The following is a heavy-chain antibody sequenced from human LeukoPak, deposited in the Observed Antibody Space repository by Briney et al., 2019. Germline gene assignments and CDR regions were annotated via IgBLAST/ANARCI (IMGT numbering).Heavy chain of an antibody. CDR3: GNSSGWLVLFFDY. J-gene: IGHJ4*02. Sequence: PGGSLRLSCAASGFTFSSYAMSWVRQAPGKGLEWVSEISGSGGSTFYADSVQGRFTISRDNSRNTLYLQMNSLRAEDTAVYYCGNSSGWLVLFFDYWGLGTLVTVSS. D-gene: IGHD6-19*01. CDR2: ISGSGGST. V-gene: IGHV3-23*01. CDR1: GFTFSSYA.